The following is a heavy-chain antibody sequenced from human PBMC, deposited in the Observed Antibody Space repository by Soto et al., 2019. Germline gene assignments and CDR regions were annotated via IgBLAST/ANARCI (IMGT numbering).Heavy chain of an antibody. CDR2: ISGSGGDT. V-gene: IGHV3-23*01. D-gene: IGHD2-2*01. J-gene: IGHJ6*02. Sequence: EVHLLESGGGLVQPGGSLRLSCTASEFTFSNYAMNWVRQAPGKGLEWVSAISGSGGDTYYADSVKGRFTISRDDSKNTLYLQRSSLRAEDTAVYYCAKVRCIITNGPYYYNMDVWGQGTTVTVSS. CDR3: AKVRCIITNGPYYYNMDV. CDR1: EFTFSNYA.